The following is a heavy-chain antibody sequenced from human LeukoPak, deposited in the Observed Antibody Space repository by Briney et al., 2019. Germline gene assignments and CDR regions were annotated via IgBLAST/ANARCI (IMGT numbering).Heavy chain of an antibody. V-gene: IGHV4-61*02. J-gene: IGHJ5*02. D-gene: IGHD2-2*01. Sequence: SETLSLTCTVSGGSISSGSYYWSWIRRPAGKGLEWIGRIYTSGSTNYNPSLKSRVTISVDTSKNQFSLKLSSVTAADTAVYYCARTLLPAASNNWFDPWGQGTLVTVSS. CDR3: ARTLLPAASNNWFDP. CDR2: IYTSGST. CDR1: GGSISSGSYY.